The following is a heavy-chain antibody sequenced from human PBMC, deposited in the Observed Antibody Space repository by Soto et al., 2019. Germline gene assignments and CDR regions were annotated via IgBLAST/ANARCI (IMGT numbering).Heavy chain of an antibody. V-gene: IGHV1-2*04. J-gene: IGHJ6*02. CDR1: GYIFTDYY. CDR2: INANSGNT. D-gene: IGHD4-17*01. CDR3: ARDTAPSDA. Sequence: ASVKVSCKASGYIFTDYYMHWVRQAPGQGLEWMGWINANSGNTNYAQKFQGWVTMTRDTSASTAYMELSSLRSEDTAVYYCARDTAPSDAWGQGTTVTVSS.